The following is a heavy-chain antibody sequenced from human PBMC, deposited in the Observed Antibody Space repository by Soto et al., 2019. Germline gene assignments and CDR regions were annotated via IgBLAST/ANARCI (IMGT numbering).Heavy chain of an antibody. CDR2: IIPIFRTP. CDR3: ARDKDRQQLGGNYYYALDV. V-gene: IGHV1-69*12. Sequence: QVQLVQSGAEVKKPGSSVKVSCKASGDTFSSFAISWVRQAPGQGLEWMGGIIPIFRTPNYAQKFQGRVTLTAEXXTSTAYMELSSLRSEDTAVYYCARDKDRQQLGGNYYYALDVWGQGTTVIVSS. D-gene: IGHD1-1*01. CDR1: GDTFSSFA. J-gene: IGHJ6*02.